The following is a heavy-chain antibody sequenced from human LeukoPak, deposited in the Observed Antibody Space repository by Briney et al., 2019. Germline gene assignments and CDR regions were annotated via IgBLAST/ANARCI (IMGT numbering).Heavy chain of an antibody. CDR3: ARDLQDGYSSGWFLDAFDI. D-gene: IGHD6-19*01. Sequence: GGSLRLSCAASGFTFSSYSMNWVRQAPGKGLEWVSSISSSSSYIYYADSVKGRFTISRDNAKNSLYLQMNSLRAEDTAVYYRARDLQDGYSSGWFLDAFDIWGQGTMVTVSS. CDR1: GFTFSSYS. CDR2: ISSSSSYI. V-gene: IGHV3-21*01. J-gene: IGHJ3*02.